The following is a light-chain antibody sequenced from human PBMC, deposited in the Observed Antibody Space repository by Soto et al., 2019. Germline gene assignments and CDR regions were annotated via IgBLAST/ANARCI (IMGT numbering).Light chain of an antibody. Sequence: EVVLTQSPATLSVSPGERATLSCRASQTVSRSLAWYQQKPGQAPKLLIYGASTRATGIPGRFSGSGSGTDFTLTISSLQSEDFAIYYCQQYNIWPPEVTFGGGTKVDIK. CDR2: GAS. CDR3: QQYNIWPPEVT. V-gene: IGKV3-15*01. J-gene: IGKJ4*01. CDR1: QTVSRS.